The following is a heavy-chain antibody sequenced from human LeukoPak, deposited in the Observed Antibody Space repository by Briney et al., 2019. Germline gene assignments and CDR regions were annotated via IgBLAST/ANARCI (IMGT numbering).Heavy chain of an antibody. D-gene: IGHD3-10*01. Sequence: GGSLRLSCAASGFTFSSYSMNWVRQAPGKGLEWVSSISSSSSYIYYADSVKGRFTISRDNAKNSLYLQMNSLRAEDTAVYYCARGVNGRLSYYFDYWGQGTLVTVSS. J-gene: IGHJ4*02. CDR2: ISSSSSYI. V-gene: IGHV3-21*04. CDR3: ARGVNGRLSYYFDY. CDR1: GFTFSSYS.